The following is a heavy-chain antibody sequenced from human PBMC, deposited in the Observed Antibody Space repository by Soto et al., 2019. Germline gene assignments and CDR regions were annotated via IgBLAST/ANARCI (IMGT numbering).Heavy chain of an antibody. Sequence: SQTLSLTCDISGDSVSSNSAAWNWIRQSPSRGLEWLGRTYYRSQWYSDYAVSVKGRITINPDTSKNQFSLHLNSVTPEDTAVYYCARYPYSSGWINAFDVWGQGTMVTVSS. V-gene: IGHV6-1*01. CDR1: GDSVSSNSAA. CDR2: TYYRSQWYS. CDR3: ARYPYSSGWINAFDV. D-gene: IGHD6-19*01. J-gene: IGHJ3*01.